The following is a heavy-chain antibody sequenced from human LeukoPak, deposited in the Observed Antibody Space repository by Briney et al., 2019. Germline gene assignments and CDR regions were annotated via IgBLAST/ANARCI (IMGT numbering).Heavy chain of an antibody. V-gene: IGHV3-23*01. CDR2: ISGSGGST. Sequence: GGSLRLSCAASGFTFSSYAMSWVRQAPGKGLEWVSAISGSGGSTYYADSVKGRFTISRDNSKNTLYLQMNSLRAEDTAVYYCAKDEGASYQSHDAFDIWGQGTMVTVSS. CDR3: AKDEGASYQSHDAFDI. J-gene: IGHJ3*02. D-gene: IGHD1-26*01. CDR1: GFTFSSYA.